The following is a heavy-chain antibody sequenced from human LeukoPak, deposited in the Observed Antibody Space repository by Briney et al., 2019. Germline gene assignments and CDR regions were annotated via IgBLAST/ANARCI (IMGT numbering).Heavy chain of an antibody. CDR1: GGSLSSSSYY. J-gene: IGHJ6*03. Sequence: SETLSLTCTVSGGSLSSSSYYWGWIRQPPGKGLGWIGSIYYSGSTYYNPSLKSRVTISVDTSKNQFSLQLNSVTPEDTAVYYCAREGAYYYYMDVWGKGTTVTISS. CDR3: AREGAYYYYMDV. CDR2: IYYSGST. V-gene: IGHV4-39*07.